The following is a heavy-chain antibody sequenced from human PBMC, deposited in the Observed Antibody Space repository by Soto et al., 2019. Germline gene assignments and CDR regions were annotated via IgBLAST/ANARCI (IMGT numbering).Heavy chain of an antibody. D-gene: IGHD3-10*01. J-gene: IGHJ6*02. CDR1: GFTFSSYA. CDR3: MRPAPRGRHYFYFGMDV. V-gene: IGHV3-23*01. Sequence: EVRLLESGGGLVQPGGSLRLSCAASGFTFSSYAMSWVRQAPGKGREWVSGISSSGGSTYYADSVKGRFTISRDNSKNTLFLRMNRPRVEDTAVYYCMRPAPRGRHYFYFGMDVWGQGTTVTVSS. CDR2: ISSSGGST.